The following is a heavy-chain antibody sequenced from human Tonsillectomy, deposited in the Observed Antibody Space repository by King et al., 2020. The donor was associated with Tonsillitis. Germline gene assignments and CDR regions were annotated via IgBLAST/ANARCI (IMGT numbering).Heavy chain of an antibody. D-gene: IGHD3-22*01. Sequence: VQLVESGAEVKKPGSSVKVSCKASGGTFSSYAITWVRQAPGQGLEWMGVIIPLLGTTNYAQKFRGRVTITADKSTTTAYMELSSLRSDDTAVYYCSREGGLDSSGYYPGDSWGQGTLVTVSS. CDR1: GGTFSSYA. CDR2: IIPLLGTT. V-gene: IGHV1-69*06. CDR3: SREGGLDSSGYYPGDS. J-gene: IGHJ4*02.